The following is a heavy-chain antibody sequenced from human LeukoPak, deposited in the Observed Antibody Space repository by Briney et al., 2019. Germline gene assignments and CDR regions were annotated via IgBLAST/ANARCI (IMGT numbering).Heavy chain of an antibody. V-gene: IGHV3-64D*09. J-gene: IGHJ4*02. Sequence: GGSLRLSCSASGFTFSSYAMHWVRQAPGKGLEYASAISSNGGSTYYADSVKGRFTISRDNSKNTLYLQMSSLRAEDTAVYYCVKDLFGGYCSGGSCYRYDYWGQGTLVTVSS. D-gene: IGHD2-15*01. CDR3: VKDLFGGYCSGGSCYRYDY. CDR1: GFTFSSYA. CDR2: ISSNGGST.